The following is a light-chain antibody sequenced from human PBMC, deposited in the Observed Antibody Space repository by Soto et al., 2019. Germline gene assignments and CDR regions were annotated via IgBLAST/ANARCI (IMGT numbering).Light chain of an antibody. CDR3: QQYGNSPRT. V-gene: IGKV3-20*01. CDR1: QSVSSSY. Sequence: EIVLTQSPGTLSLSPGEGATLSCRASQSVSSSYLAWYQQKPGQAPRLLMYGASSRATGIPDRFSGSGSGTGFTLTISSLEPEDFAVYYCQQYGNSPRTFGQGTKVEIK. CDR2: GAS. J-gene: IGKJ1*01.